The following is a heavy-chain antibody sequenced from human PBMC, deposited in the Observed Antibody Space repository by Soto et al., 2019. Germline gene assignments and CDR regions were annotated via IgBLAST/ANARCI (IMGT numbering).Heavy chain of an antibody. V-gene: IGHV4-30-4*01. D-gene: IGHD3-10*01. CDR1: GGAISWGDYY. CDR2: IYYSGST. J-gene: IGHJ3*02. CDR3: ARGGFGEGVSGAFDI. Sequence: TSAVSGGAISWGDYYWSWIRQPPGKGLERIGYIYYSGSTYYNPSLKSRVTISVDTSKNQFSLKLSSVTAADTAVYYCARGGFGEGVSGAFDIWGQGTMVPVSS.